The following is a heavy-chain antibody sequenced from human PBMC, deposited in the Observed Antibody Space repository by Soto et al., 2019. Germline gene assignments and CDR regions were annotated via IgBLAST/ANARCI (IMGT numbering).Heavy chain of an antibody. CDR2: IWYDGNKK. CDR1: GFTFSNYG. Sequence: QVQLVESGGGVVQPGRSLRLSCAASGFTFSNYGMHWVRQAPGKGLEWVAVIWYDGNKKYYSESVKGRFTISRDNSKYKLYLERNSQRASDRDIYYCAIVAFEFDYGCRSHCFYPWVQGTLITVSS. CDR3: AIVAFEFDYGCRSHCFYP. V-gene: IGHV3-33*03. J-gene: IGHJ5*02. D-gene: IGHD4-17*01.